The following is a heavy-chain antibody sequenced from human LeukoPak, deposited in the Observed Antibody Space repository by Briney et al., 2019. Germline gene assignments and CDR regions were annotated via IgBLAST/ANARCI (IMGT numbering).Heavy chain of an antibody. J-gene: IGHJ4*02. CDR2: FDPEDGET. CDR3: ARDYDFWSGYYFPGY. V-gene: IGHV1-24*01. D-gene: IGHD3-3*01. CDR1: GYTLTELS. Sequence: ASVKVSCKVSGYTLTELSMHWVRQAPGKGLEWMGGFDPEDGETIYAQKFQGRVTITRDTSASTAYMELSSLRSEDTAVYYCARDYDFWSGYYFPGYWGQGTLVTVSS.